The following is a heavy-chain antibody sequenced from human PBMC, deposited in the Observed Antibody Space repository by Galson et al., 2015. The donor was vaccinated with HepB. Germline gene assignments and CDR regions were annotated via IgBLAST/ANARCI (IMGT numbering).Heavy chain of an antibody. V-gene: IGHV4-34*01. CDR2: INHSGST. J-gene: IGHJ6*02. CDR3: ARVGYSYGYYYYYGMDV. Sequence: ETLSLTCAVYGGSFSGYYWSWIRQPPGKGLEWIGEINHSGSTNYNPSLKSRVTISVDTSKNQFSLKLSSVTAADTAVYYCARVGYSYGYYYYYGMDVWGQGTTVTVSS. CDR1: GGSFSGYY. D-gene: IGHD5-18*01.